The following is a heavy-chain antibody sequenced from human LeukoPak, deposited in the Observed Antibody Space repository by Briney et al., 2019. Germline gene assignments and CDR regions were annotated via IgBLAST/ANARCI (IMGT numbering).Heavy chain of an antibody. CDR2: IKQDRSEK. CDR3: ARDPSRGYNYGYGDY. Sequence: GGSLRLSCAASGFTFTTYWMSWVRQAPGKGLEWVAHIKQDRSEKYYVDSVKGRFTTARDNAKNSLYLQMNSLRDEDTAVYYCARDPSRGYNYGYGDYWGQGTLVIVSS. D-gene: IGHD5-18*01. CDR1: GFTFTTYW. J-gene: IGHJ4*02. V-gene: IGHV3-7*01.